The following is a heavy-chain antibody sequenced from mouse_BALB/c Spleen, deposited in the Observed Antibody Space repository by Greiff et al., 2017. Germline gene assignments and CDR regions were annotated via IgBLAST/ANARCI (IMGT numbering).Heavy chain of an antibody. V-gene: IGHV5-17*02. CDR3: ARDGNTLFDY. Sequence: EVKLVESGGGLVQPGGSRKLSCAASGFTFSSFGMHWVRQAPEKGLEWVAYISSGSSTIYYADTVKGRFTISRDNPKNTLFLQMTSLRSEDTAMYYCARDGNTLFDYWGQGTTLTVSS. D-gene: IGHD2-1*01. J-gene: IGHJ2*01. CDR1: GFTFSSFG. CDR2: ISSGSSTI.